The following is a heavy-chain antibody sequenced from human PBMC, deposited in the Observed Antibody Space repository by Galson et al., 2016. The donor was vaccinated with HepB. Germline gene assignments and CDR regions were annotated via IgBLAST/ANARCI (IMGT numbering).Heavy chain of an antibody. D-gene: IGHD5-24*01. CDR3: ARPSEMAPKYGPDFDN. V-gene: IGHV3-30*04. Sequence: SLRLSCAASGFSFNSYAMHWVRQAPGKGLEWVAVISSDGDKKYYTDSVKGRFTISRDNSKNTLFLQMNSLRTQDTAVDYCARPSEMAPKYGPDFDNWGQGGLVKVSS. CDR1: GFSFNSYA. J-gene: IGHJ4*02. CDR2: ISSDGDKK.